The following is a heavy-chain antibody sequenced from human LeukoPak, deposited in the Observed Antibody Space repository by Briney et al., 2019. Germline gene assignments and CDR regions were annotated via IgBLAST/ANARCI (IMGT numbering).Heavy chain of an antibody. CDR3: ARDLDSSGFYNAFDV. CDR2: ISVYNGDT. CDR1: GYTFTSYG. Sequence: ASVKVSCKASGYTFTSYGLNWVRQAPGQGLEWMGWISVYNGDTNYPQKLQGRLTVTTDTSTSTVYMELRSLRSDDTAVYYCARDLDSSGFYNAFDVWGQGTMVTVSS. D-gene: IGHD3-22*01. V-gene: IGHV1-18*01. J-gene: IGHJ3*01.